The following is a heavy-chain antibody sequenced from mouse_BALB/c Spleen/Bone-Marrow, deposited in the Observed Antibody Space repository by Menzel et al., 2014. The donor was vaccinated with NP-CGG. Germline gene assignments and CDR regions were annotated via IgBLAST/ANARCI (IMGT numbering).Heavy chain of an antibody. V-gene: IGHV14-3*02. CDR1: GFNIKDTY. CDR3: AREIPYSPMDF. D-gene: IGHD5-1-1*01. CDR2: IDPANGNT. J-gene: IGHJ4*01. Sequence: VQLQQSGAELVKPGASVKLSCTASGFNIKDTYMHWVKQRPEQGLEWIGRIDPANGNTKFAPRFQGKATITADTSSNTAYLHLSSLTSEDTAVYYSAREIPYSPMDFWGPGTSVTASS.